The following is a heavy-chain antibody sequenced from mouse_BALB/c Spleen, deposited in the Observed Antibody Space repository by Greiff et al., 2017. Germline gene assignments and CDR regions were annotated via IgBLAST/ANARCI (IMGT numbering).Heavy chain of an antibody. D-gene: IGHD2-1*01. CDR2: ISSGSSTI. CDR3: ARTTYYGNLLYAMDY. V-gene: IGHV5-17*02. Sequence: EVKLVESGGGLVQPGGSRKLSCAASGFTFSSFGMHWVRQAPEKGLEWVAYISSGSSTIYYADTVKGRFTISRDNPKNTLFLQMTSLRSEDTAMYYCARTTYYGNLLYAMDYWGQGTSVTVSS. CDR1: GFTFSSFG. J-gene: IGHJ4*01.